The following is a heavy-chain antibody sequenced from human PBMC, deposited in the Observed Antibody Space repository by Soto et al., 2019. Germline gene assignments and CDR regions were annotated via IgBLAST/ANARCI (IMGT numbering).Heavy chain of an antibody. CDR3: ERGLAHAGTNGFNC. CDR1: GDSVASNSAA. V-gene: IGHV6-1*01. J-gene: IGHJ4*02. Sequence: SQTLSLTCAISGDSVASNSAAWNWIRQSPSRGLEWLGRTYYRSKWYNDYAVSVKSRITINPDTSKNQFSLQLNSVTPEDTAVNYCERGLAHAGTNGFNCWGKGTLVPVSS. CDR2: TYYRSKWYN. D-gene: IGHD1-1*01.